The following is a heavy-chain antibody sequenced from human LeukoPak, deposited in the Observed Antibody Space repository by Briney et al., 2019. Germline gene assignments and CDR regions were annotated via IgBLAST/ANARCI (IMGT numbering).Heavy chain of an antibody. CDR3: ARQQGDYADY. CDR2: INHSGST. Sequence: PSETLSLTCAVYGGSFSGYYWSWLRQPPGKGLEWIGEINHSGSTNYNPSLKSRVIISVDTSKNHFSLKLNSVTAADTAVYHCARQQGDYADYWGQGTLVTVSS. J-gene: IGHJ4*02. V-gene: IGHV4-34*01. CDR1: GGSFSGYY. D-gene: IGHD6-13*01.